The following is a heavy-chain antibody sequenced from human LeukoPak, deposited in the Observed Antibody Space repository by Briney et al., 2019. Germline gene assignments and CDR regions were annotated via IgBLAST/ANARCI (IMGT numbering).Heavy chain of an antibody. V-gene: IGHV4-39*07. D-gene: IGHD3-10*01. J-gene: IGHJ4*02. Sequence: SETLSLTCTVSGGSISSSSYYWGWIRQPPGTGLEWIVSIYYSGSTYYNPSLKSRVTVSLHPSKNQFSLKLSSVTPADTGVYYCARHSSPLGFGEPLKYWGQGTLVPVSS. CDR3: ARHSSPLGFGEPLKY. CDR2: IYYSGST. CDR1: GGSISSSSYY.